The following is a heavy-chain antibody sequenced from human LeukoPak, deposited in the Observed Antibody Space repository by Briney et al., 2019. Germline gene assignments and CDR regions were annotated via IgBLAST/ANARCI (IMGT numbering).Heavy chain of an antibody. V-gene: IGHV3-30*03. D-gene: IGHD4-11*01. CDR1: GFTFSSYG. J-gene: IGHJ6*03. Sequence: GGSLRLSCAASGFTFSSYGMHWVRQAPGKGLEWAAVISYDGSNKYYADSVKGRFTISRDNSKNTLYLQMNSLRAEDTAVYYCARPTTVSPFGYYYYMDVWGKGTTVTVSS. CDR2: ISYDGSNK. CDR3: ARPTTVSPFGYYYYMDV.